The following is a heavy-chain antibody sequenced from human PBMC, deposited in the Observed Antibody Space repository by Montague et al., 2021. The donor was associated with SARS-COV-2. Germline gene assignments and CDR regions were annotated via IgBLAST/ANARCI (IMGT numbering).Heavy chain of an antibody. V-gene: IGHV3-23*03. CDR3: AKGLGARDLYYLDS. Sequence: SLRLSCPASGFTFSSYAMSWVRQTPGKGLEWVALIYNGGNSRYYADSVKGRFTISRDNSKNTLFLQMNSLRADDTAVYYCAKGLGARDLYYLDSWGQGTLVTVSS. D-gene: IGHD3/OR15-3a*01. CDR2: IYNGGNSR. CDR1: GFTFSSYA. J-gene: IGHJ4*02.